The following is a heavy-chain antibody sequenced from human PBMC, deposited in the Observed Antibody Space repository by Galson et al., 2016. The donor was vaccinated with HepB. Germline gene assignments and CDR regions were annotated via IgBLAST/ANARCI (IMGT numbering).Heavy chain of an antibody. CDR3: ARQRGGDFWSGFVAYNWFDP. Sequence: SVKVSCKASGYTFTSYYMHWVRQAPGQGLEWMGIINPSGGSTSYAQKFQGRVTMTRDTSTSTVYMELSSLRSEATGVYYCARQRGGDFWSGFVAYNWFDPWGQGTLVTVSS. D-gene: IGHD3-3*01. V-gene: IGHV1-46*01. CDR1: GYTFTSYY. CDR2: INPSGGST. J-gene: IGHJ5*02.